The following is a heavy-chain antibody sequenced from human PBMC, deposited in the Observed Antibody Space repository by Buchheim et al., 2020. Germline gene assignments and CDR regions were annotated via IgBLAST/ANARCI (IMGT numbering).Heavy chain of an antibody. V-gene: IGHV3-48*03. J-gene: IGHJ4*02. CDR1: GFTFSSYE. Sequence: EVQLVESGGGLVQPGGSLRLSCAASGFTFSSYEMNWVRQAPGKGLEWVSSISSSSSYIYYADSVKGRFTISRDNAKNSLYLQMNSLRAEDTAVYYCARHSFYGAELRPFDYWGQGTL. CDR3: ARHSFYGAELRPFDY. D-gene: IGHD4-17*01. CDR2: ISSSSSYI.